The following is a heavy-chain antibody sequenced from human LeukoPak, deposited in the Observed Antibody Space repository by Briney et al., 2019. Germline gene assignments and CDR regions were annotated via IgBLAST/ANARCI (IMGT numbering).Heavy chain of an antibody. CDR2: FDPEDGET. CDR1: GYTLTELS. J-gene: IGHJ4*02. D-gene: IGHD3-16*01. Sequence: RASVNVSCKVSGYTLTELSMHWVRQAPGKGLEWMGGFDPEDGETIYAQKFQGRVTMTEDTSTDTAYMELSSLRSEDTAVYYCATDRKVGDRWGVLDYWGQGTLVTVSS. V-gene: IGHV1-24*01. CDR3: ATDRKVGDRWGVLDY.